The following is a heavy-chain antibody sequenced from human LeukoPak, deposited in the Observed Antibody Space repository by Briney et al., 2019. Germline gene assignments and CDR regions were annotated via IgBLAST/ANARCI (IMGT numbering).Heavy chain of an antibody. Sequence: ASVKVSCKTSGYTFTCYYMHWVRQPPGQGLEWMGWINPNSGGTNYAQKFQGRVTMTRDTSISTAYMELSRLRSDDTAVYYCARNKQLEFDYWGQGTLVTVSS. D-gene: IGHD5-18*01. CDR3: ARNKQLEFDY. J-gene: IGHJ4*02. V-gene: IGHV1-2*02. CDR2: INPNSGGT. CDR1: GYTFTCYY.